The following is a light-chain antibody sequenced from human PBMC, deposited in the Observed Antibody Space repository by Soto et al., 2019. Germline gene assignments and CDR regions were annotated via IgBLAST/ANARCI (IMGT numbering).Light chain of an antibody. V-gene: IGKV3-11*01. Sequence: EIVLTQSPATLSLSPGERATLSCRASQSVSNYLAWYQQKPGQAPRLLIYDASNRATGIPARFSGSGSGTEFTLTISSLEPEDFAVYYCQQRSNWPPEYTFGQGTKLEIK. CDR3: QQRSNWPPEYT. CDR2: DAS. CDR1: QSVSNY. J-gene: IGKJ2*01.